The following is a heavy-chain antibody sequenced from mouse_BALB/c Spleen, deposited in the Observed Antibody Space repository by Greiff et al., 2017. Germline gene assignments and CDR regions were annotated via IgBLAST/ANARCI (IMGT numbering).Heavy chain of an antibody. CDR2: ISYSGST. CDR1: GYSITSDYA. J-gene: IGHJ2*01. CDR3: ARSPYYGSSSYYFDY. D-gene: IGHD1-1*01. V-gene: IGHV3-2*02. Sequence: EVQLQESGPGLVKPSQSLSLTCTVTGYSITSDYAWNWIRQFPGNKLEWMGYISYSGSTSYNPSLKSRISITRDTSKNQFFLQLNSVTTEDTATYYCARSPYYGSSSYYFDYWGQGTTLTVSS.